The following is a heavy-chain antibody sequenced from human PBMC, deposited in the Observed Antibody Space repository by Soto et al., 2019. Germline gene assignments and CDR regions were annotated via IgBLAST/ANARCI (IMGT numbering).Heavy chain of an antibody. Sequence: QITLKESGPTLVKPTQTLTLTCTFSGFSLTTDAVGVSWIRQPPGKALEWLALIYWDDDQRYSPSLKTRLTITKDASRNKVVLALANMDPADTGTYHCAHLYWVASGIRYYFDHWGQGTLLTVSS. J-gene: IGHJ4*02. V-gene: IGHV2-5*02. CDR2: IYWDDDQ. D-gene: IGHD1-1*01. CDR1: GFSLTTDAVG. CDR3: AHLYWVASGIRYYFDH.